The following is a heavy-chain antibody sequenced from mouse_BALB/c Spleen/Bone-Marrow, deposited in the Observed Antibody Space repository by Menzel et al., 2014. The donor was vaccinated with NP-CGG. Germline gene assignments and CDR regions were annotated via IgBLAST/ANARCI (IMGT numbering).Heavy chain of an antibody. CDR1: GYTFTSYY. D-gene: IGHD1-3*01. CDR3: ARGRVNSPYDMHY. Sequence: VQLQQSGPELVKPGTSVRISCKASGYTFTSYYIHWVKQRPGQGLEWIGWIYPGNVNTKYNERFKGKATLTTDKSSSTTYMQLSSLPSEDSAVFFGARGRVNSPYDMHYWGQGTSVSVSS. J-gene: IGHJ4*01. V-gene: IGHV1S56*01. CDR2: IYPGNVNT.